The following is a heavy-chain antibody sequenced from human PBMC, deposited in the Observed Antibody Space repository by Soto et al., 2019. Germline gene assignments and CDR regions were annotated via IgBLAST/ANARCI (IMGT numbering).Heavy chain of an antibody. CDR1: GFTFSSYA. J-gene: IGHJ3*02. D-gene: IGHD2-21*01. V-gene: IGHV3-64*01. Sequence: GVSLRLSCAASGFTFSSYAMHWVRQAPGKGLEYVSAISSNGGSTYYANSVKGRFTTSRDNSKTTLYLQMGSLRAEVMAVYYYGRDGGGVAMPEYAFDIWGQGTMVTV. CDR2: ISSNGGST. CDR3: GRDGGGVAMPEYAFDI.